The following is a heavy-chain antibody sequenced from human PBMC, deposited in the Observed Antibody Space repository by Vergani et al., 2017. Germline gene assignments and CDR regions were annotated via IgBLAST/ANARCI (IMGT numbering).Heavy chain of an antibody. Sequence: QVQLQESGPGLVKPSQTLSLTCTVSGGSISSGSYYWSWIRQPAGKGLEWIGRIYTSGSTNYNPSLKSRVTISVDTSKNQFSLKLSSVTAADTAVYYCARRPYNWNYVDYWGQGTLVTVSS. CDR2: IYTSGST. V-gene: IGHV4-61*02. J-gene: IGHJ4*02. CDR1: GGSISSGSYY. CDR3: ARRPYNWNYVDY. D-gene: IGHD1-20*01.